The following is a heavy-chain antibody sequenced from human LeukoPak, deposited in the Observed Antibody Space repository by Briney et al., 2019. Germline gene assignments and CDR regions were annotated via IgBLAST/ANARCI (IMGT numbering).Heavy chain of an antibody. CDR1: GGSFSGYY. CDR2: INQSGST. Sequence: PSETLSLTCAVYGGSFSGYYWSWIRQPPGKGLEWIGEINQSGSTNYNPSLKSRVTISVDTSKNQCSLKLSSVTAADTAVYYCAVRYYDILTGYYTSDYWGQGTLVTVSS. V-gene: IGHV4-34*01. J-gene: IGHJ4*02. CDR3: AVRYYDILTGYYTSDY. D-gene: IGHD3-9*01.